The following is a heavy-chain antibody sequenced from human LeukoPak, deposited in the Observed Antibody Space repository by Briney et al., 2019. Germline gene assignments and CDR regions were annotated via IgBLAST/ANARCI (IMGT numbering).Heavy chain of an antibody. Sequence: GGSLRLSCAASGFSLRSHLMHWVRQAPGQGLVWVSRINSDGSDTNYADSVKGRFTISRDNAKNTLYLQMHSLRVEDTAVYYCARVGSGLRAFDIWGQGTMVSVSS. D-gene: IGHD3-10*01. J-gene: IGHJ3*02. CDR2: INSDGSDT. V-gene: IGHV3-74*01. CDR3: ARVGSGLRAFDI. CDR1: GFSLRSHL.